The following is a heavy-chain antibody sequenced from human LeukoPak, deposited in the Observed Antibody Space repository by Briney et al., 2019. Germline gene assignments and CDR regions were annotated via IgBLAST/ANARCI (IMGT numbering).Heavy chain of an antibody. V-gene: IGHV4-59*01. J-gene: IGHJ6*03. Sequence: ASETLSLTCNVSGGSIRGYYWSWIRQPPGKGLEWIGYIYSSGSTNYNPSLKSRVTMSVDTSKNQFSLKVSSVTAADTAVYYCARVFDSGSQAYFYYMDVWGKGTTVTISS. CDR1: GGSIRGYY. CDR2: IYSSGST. D-gene: IGHD3-10*01. CDR3: ARVFDSGSQAYFYYMDV.